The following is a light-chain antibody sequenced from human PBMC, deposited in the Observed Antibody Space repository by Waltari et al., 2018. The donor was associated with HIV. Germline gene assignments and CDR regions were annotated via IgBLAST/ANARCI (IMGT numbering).Light chain of an antibody. CDR3: ASFTDDNTVI. J-gene: IGLJ2*01. CDR2: DVD. Sequence: AVTQPASVSGLPGQSTTISCPVDDLDFGLYNFFSWYQQRSGTPPRLLLYDVDSRASGISDRFSGSMSDNTASLTISGLRAEDEGHYYCASFTDDNTVIFGGGTEVTVL. CDR1: DLDFGLYNF. V-gene: IGLV2-14*03.